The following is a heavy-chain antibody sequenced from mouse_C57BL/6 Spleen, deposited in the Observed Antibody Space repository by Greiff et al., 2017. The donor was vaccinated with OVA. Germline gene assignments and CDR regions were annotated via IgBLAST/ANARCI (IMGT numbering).Heavy chain of an antibody. Sequence: VQLQESGAELVRPGSSVKLSCKASGYTFTSYWMHWVKQRPIQGLEWIGNIDPSDSETHYNQKFKDKATLTVDKSSSTAYMQLSSLTSEDSAVYYCARGGSGSRYWYFDVWGTGTTVTVSS. V-gene: IGHV1-52*01. D-gene: IGHD1-3*01. J-gene: IGHJ1*03. CDR1: GYTFTSYW. CDR3: ARGGSGSRYWYFDV. CDR2: IDPSDSET.